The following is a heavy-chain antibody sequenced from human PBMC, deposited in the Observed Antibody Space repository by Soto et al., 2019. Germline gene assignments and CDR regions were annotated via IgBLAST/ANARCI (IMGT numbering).Heavy chain of an antibody. Sequence: QVQLVESGGGVVQPGRSLRLSCAASGFTFSSYAMHWVRQAPGKGLEWVAVISYDGSNKYYADSVKGRFTISRDNSKNTLYLQMNSLRAEDTAVYYCASTYSSTLYYYYYGMDVWGQGPTVTVSS. CDR2: ISYDGSNK. J-gene: IGHJ6*02. CDR3: ASTYSSTLYYYYYGMDV. CDR1: GFTFSSYA. D-gene: IGHD6-13*01. V-gene: IGHV3-30-3*01.